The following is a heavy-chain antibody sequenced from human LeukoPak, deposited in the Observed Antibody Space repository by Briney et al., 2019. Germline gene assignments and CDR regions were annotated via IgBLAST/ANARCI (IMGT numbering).Heavy chain of an antibody. CDR3: ARREVVDTAMVGDF. CDR1: GGSISSGDYY. J-gene: IGHJ4*02. Sequence: SETLSLTCTVSGGSISSGDYYWSWIRQPPGKGLEWIGYNYYSGSTNYNPSLKSRVTISVDTSKNQFSLKVNSVTAADTAVYYCARREVVDTAMVGDFWGQGSLVTVSS. D-gene: IGHD5-18*01. V-gene: IGHV4-61*08. CDR2: NYYSGST.